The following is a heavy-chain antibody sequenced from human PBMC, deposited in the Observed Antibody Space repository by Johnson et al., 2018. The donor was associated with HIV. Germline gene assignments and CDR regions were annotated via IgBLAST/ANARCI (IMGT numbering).Heavy chain of an antibody. Sequence: QVQLVESGGGVVQPGRSLRLSCAASGFTFSSYGMHWVRQAPGKGLEWVAVISYDGSNEYYAEFVKGRFTISRDNSKNTLYLQMNSLRAGDTAVYYCARHKGQQYDTFDIWGQGTMVTVSS. CDR3: ARHKGQQYDTFDI. D-gene: IGHD6-13*01. V-gene: IGHV3-30*03. CDR2: ISYDGSNE. J-gene: IGHJ3*02. CDR1: GFTFSSYG.